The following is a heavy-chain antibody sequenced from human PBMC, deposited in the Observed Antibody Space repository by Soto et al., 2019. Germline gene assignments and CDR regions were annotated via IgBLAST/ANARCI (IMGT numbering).Heavy chain of an antibody. V-gene: IGHV4-4*07. D-gene: IGHD5-12*01. Sequence: SETLSLTCTVSGGSISGHSWVWIRQPAGKGLEWIGHIYPSGSTSYNPSLRSRVTMSLDTSTNKIFLNLTSVTAADTAVFYCVRGRSYSVYDFWGPGTLVTVSS. CDR3: VRGRSYSVYDF. J-gene: IGHJ4*02. CDR2: IYPSGST. CDR1: GGSISGHS.